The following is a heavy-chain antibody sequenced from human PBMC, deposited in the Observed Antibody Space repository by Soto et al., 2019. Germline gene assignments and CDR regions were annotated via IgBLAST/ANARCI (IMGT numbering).Heavy chain of an antibody. Sequence: EVQLVESGGGLVKPGGSLRLSCAASGFTFSSYSMNWVRQAPGKGLEWVSSISSSSSYIYYADSVKGRFTISRDNAKNSLYLQMNSLRAEDTAVYYCARSMLVAEGFEDYWGQGTLVTVSS. V-gene: IGHV3-21*01. CDR1: GFTFSSYS. J-gene: IGHJ4*02. CDR2: ISSSSSYI. D-gene: IGHD3-22*01. CDR3: ARSMLVAEGFEDY.